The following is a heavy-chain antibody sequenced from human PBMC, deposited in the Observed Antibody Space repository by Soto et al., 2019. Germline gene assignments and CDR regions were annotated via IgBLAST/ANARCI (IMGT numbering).Heavy chain of an antibody. CDR1: GGSISSSSYY. CDR2: IYYSGST. V-gene: IGHV4-39*01. D-gene: IGHD6-19*01. Sequence: QLQLQESGPGLVKPSETLSLTCTVSGGSISSSSYYWGWIRQPPGKGLEWIGSIYYSGSTYYNPSLKSRVTISVDTSKNQFSLKLSSVTAADTAVYYCARRPLYGSGWYGWYFDYWGQGTLVTVSS. CDR3: ARRPLYGSGWYGWYFDY. J-gene: IGHJ4*02.